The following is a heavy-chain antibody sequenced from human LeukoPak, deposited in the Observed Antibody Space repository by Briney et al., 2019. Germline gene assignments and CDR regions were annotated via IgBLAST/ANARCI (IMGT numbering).Heavy chain of an antibody. CDR3: ARATHRYCSGGSCYVSDC. CDR2: ISGSGGST. CDR1: GFTFSSYA. Sequence: PGGSLRLSCAASGFTFSSYAMSWVRQAPGKGLEWVSAISGSGGSTYYADSVKGRFTISRDNSKNTLYLQMNSLRAEDTAVYYCARATHRYCSGGSCYVSDCWGQGTLVTVSS. D-gene: IGHD2-15*01. J-gene: IGHJ4*02. V-gene: IGHV3-23*01.